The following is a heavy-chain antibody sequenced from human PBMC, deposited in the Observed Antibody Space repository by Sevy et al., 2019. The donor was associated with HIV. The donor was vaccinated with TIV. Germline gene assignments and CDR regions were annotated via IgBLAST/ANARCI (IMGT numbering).Heavy chain of an antibody. CDR1: GFICSNYD. D-gene: IGHD3-22*01. CDR2: ISSASSYI. J-gene: IGHJ4*02. CDR3: ARALDYYDSGGYFY. V-gene: IGHV3-21*01. Sequence: GGSLRLSCVASGFICSNYDMNWVRQAPGKGLEWVSSISSASSYIYYADSVKGRFTVSRDNAKDSLYLQMHSLRAEDTATYYCARALDYYDSGGYFYWGLGTLVTVSS.